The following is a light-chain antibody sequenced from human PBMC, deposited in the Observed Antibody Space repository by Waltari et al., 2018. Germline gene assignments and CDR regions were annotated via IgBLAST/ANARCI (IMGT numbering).Light chain of an antibody. CDR3: QSFDSNLNGGVL. CDR2: GNT. J-gene: IGLJ2*01. V-gene: IGLV1-40*01. CDR1: SPNLGAGND. Sequence: QSVLTQPLSVSGAPGQRVTIPCTGSSPNLGAGNDVHWYQHLPGPAPKLLIYGNTDRPSGVPDRFSGSKSGTSASLAITSLRAEDEGDYYCQSFDSNLNGGVLFGGGTKLTVL.